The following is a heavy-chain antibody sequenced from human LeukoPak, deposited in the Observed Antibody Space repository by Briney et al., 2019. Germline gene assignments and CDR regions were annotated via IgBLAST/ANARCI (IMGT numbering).Heavy chain of an antibody. CDR3: AREHRVVPAAMVGFYYSYYMDV. CDR2: IKSKTDGGTT. V-gene: IGHV3-15*01. D-gene: IGHD2-2*01. CDR1: GFTFSNAW. J-gene: IGHJ6*03. Sequence: PGGSLRLSCAASGFTFSNAWMSWVRQAPGKGLEWVGRIKSKTDGGTTDYAAPVKGRFTISRDESKNTLYLQTNRLRAEDTAVYYCAREHRVVPAAMVGFYYSYYMDVWGKGTTVTVSS.